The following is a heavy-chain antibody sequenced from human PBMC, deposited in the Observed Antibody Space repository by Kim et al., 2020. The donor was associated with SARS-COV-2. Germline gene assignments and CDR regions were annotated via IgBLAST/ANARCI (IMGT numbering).Heavy chain of an antibody. D-gene: IGHD3-10*01. CDR1: GGTFSSYA. J-gene: IGHJ3*02. CDR3: ARAGLYYSGAFDI. V-gene: IGHV1-69*13. CDR2: IIPIFGTA. Sequence: SVKVSCKASGGTFSSYAISWVRQAPGQGLEWMGGIIPIFGTANYAQKFQGRVTITADESTSTAYMELSSLRSEDTAVYYCARAGLYYSGAFDIWGQGTMVTVSS.